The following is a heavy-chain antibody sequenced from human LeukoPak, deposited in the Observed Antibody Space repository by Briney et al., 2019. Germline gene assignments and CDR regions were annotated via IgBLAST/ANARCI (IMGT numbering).Heavy chain of an antibody. V-gene: IGHV3-11*01. D-gene: IGHD2-15*01. CDR1: GGSFSGYY. CDR2: ISSGAGGTI. CDR3: AREAIVDDAFDV. J-gene: IGHJ3*01. Sequence: LSLTCAVYGGSFSGYYWSWIRQAPGKGLEWISYISSGAGGTIHYADSVKGRFTISRDNAKNSVFLQMNSLRGEDTAVYYCAREAIVDDAFDVWGQGTVVSVSS.